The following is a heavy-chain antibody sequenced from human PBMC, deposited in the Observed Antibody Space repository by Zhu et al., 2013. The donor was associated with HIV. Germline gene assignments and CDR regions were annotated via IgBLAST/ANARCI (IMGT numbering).Heavy chain of an antibody. CDR3: ARTRTGAGYWSDY. J-gene: IGHJ4*02. Sequence: QVQLVQSAAEVKPPGASVKVSCKASGYPFTDYYVHWIRQAPGQGLEWMGWMYPNNGATIYEKKFQDRVTMTRDTSITTAYMEVRRLRSDDTAVYYCARTRTGAGYWSDYWGQGTWSPSP. CDR2: MYPNNGAT. CDR1: GYPFTDYY. D-gene: IGHD3-9*01. V-gene: IGHV1-2*02.